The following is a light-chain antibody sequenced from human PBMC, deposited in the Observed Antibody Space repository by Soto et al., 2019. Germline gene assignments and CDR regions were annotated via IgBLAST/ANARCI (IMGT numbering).Light chain of an antibody. V-gene: IGKV3-11*01. J-gene: IGKJ4*01. Sequence: EIGLTQSPATLSLSPGERATLSCRARQSVSSYLAWYQQKPGQAPRLLIYDASNRATGIPARFSGSGSGTDFTRTISSLEPEDFSVYYGQQRSNWPPVTFGGGTQVEIK. CDR3: QQRSNWPPVT. CDR2: DAS. CDR1: QSVSSY.